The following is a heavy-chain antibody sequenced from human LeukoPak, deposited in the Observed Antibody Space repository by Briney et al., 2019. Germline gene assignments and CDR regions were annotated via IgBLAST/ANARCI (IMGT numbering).Heavy chain of an antibody. CDR1: GGSISSYY. CDR3: ARLAARPNYYYYYMDV. J-gene: IGHJ6*03. V-gene: IGHV4-59*01. CDR2: IYYSGST. D-gene: IGHD6-6*01. Sequence: SETLSLTCTVSGGSISSYYWSWIRQPPGKGLEWIGYIYYSGSTNYNPSLKSRVTISVDTSKNQFSLKLSSVTAADTAVYYCARLAARPNYYYYYMDVWGKGTTVTVSS.